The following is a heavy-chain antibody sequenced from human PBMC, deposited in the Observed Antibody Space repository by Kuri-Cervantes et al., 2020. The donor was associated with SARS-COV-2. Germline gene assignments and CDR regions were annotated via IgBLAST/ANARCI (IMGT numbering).Heavy chain of an antibody. CDR3: ARHDYGEGRGAFDI. Sequence: SETLSLTCAVSGYSISSGYYWGWIRQPPGKGLEWIGSIYHSGSTYYNPSLKSRVTISVDTSKNQFSLKLSSVTAADTAVYYCARHDYGEGRGAFDICGQGTMVTVSS. V-gene: IGHV4-38-2*01. CDR1: GYSISSGYY. J-gene: IGHJ3*02. CDR2: IYHSGST. D-gene: IGHD4-17*01.